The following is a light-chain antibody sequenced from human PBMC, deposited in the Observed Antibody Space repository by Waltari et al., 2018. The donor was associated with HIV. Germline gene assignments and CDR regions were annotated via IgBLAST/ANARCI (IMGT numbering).Light chain of an antibody. CDR2: DKN. J-gene: IGLJ2*01. Sequence: QSVLTQPPSVSAAPGQKVTFSCSGSTSNIGKNFVSWYQQLPEAAPKLLMYDKNNRPSGGPDRFSGSKSATSATLAITGLQTGDEADYYCGTWDSSVSAGVFGGGTKLTVL. CDR1: TSNIGKNF. CDR3: GTWDSSVSAGV. V-gene: IGLV1-51*01.